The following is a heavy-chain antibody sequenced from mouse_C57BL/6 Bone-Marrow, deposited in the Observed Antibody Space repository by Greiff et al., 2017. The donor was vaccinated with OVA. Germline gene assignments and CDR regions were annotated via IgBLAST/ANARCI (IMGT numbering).Heavy chain of an antibody. V-gene: IGHV5-4*01. J-gene: IGHJ2*01. CDR2: ISDGGSYT. CDR1: GFTFSSYA. Sequence: EVHLVESGGGLVKPGGSLKLSCAASGFTFSSYAMSWVRQTPEKRLEWVATISDGGSYTYYPDNVKGRFTISRDNAKNNLYLQMSHLKSEDTAMYYCAREGNYDYDVEGWGYFDYWGQGTTLTVSS. CDR3: AREGNYDYDVEGWGYFDY. D-gene: IGHD2-4*01.